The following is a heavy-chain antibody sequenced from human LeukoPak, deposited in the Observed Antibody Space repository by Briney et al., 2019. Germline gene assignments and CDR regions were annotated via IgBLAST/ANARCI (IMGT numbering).Heavy chain of an antibody. Sequence: SETLSLTCTVSGGSISSYYWSWIRQPPGKGLEWIGYIYYSGSTNYNPSLKSRVTTSVDTSKNQFSLKLPSVTAADTAVYYCAGDSRRYSTSYGFDYWGQGTLVTVSS. CDR2: IYYSGST. D-gene: IGHD6-6*01. CDR3: AGDSRRYSTSYGFDY. CDR1: GGSISSYY. J-gene: IGHJ4*02. V-gene: IGHV4-59*01.